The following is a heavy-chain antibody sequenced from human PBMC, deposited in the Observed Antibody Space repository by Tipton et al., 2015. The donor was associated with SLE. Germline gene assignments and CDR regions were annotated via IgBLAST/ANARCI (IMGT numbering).Heavy chain of an antibody. J-gene: IGHJ3*02. D-gene: IGHD2-21*01. CDR1: GGSINSYY. CDR2: IHTSETT. V-gene: IGHV4-4*07. CDR3: ARLGYWGGDCYIGGAFDI. Sequence: TLSLTCTVSGGSINSYYWTWIRQPAGKGLEWIGRIHTSETTAYNPSLQSRVTMSVDTSKKQFSLNLTSVTAADTAVYYCARLGYWGGDCYIGGAFDIWGQGTKVTVSS.